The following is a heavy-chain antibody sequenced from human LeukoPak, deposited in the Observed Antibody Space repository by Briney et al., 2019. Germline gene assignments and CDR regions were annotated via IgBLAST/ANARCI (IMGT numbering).Heavy chain of an antibody. D-gene: IGHD3-10*01. Sequence: ASVKVSCKVSGYTLTELSMHWVRQAPGKGLEWMGGFDPEDGETIYAQKFQGRVTMTEDTSTDTAYMELSSLRSEDTAVYFCATVLLWFGESYDTFDIWGQGTMVTVSS. CDR1: GYTLTELS. J-gene: IGHJ3*02. CDR3: ATVLLWFGESYDTFDI. CDR2: FDPEDGET. V-gene: IGHV1-24*01.